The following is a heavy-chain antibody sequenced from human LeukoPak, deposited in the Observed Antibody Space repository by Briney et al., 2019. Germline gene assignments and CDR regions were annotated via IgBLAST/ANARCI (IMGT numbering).Heavy chain of an antibody. CDR3: AKVITMVRGVIPRTDAYYYYGMDV. D-gene: IGHD3-10*01. V-gene: IGHV3-30*18. J-gene: IGHJ6*02. CDR2: ISYDGSNK. CDR1: GFTFSSYG. Sequence: QPGGSLRLSCAASGFTFSSYGMHWVRQAPGKGLEWVAVISYDGSNKYYADSVKGRFTISRDNFKNTLYLQMNSLRAEDTAVYYCAKVITMVRGVIPRTDAYYYYGMDVWGQGTTVTVSS.